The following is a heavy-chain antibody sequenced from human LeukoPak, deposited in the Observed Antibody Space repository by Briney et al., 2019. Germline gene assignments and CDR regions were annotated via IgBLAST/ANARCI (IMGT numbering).Heavy chain of an antibody. CDR1: GGSISSDY. V-gene: IGHV4-59*01. Sequence: SETLSLTCTVSGGSISSDYWSWIRQPPGKGLEWIGYIYYIGSTNYNPSLKSRITISVDTSKSHFSLKLSSVTAADTAVYYCVRAVGATGSSDYWGQGTLVTVSS. CDR2: IYYIGST. D-gene: IGHD1-26*01. J-gene: IGHJ4*02. CDR3: VRAVGATGSSDY.